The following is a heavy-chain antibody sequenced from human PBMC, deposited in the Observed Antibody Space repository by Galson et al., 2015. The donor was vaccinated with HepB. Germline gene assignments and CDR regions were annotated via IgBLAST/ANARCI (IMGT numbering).Heavy chain of an antibody. Sequence: SLRLSCAASGFTFNSYSMNWVRQAPGKGLEWLSYISSSSSTTIYYADSVKGRFTISRDNAKSSLYLQMNSLRAEDTAVYYCARERGSIVSQLYYFDYWGQGALVTVSS. V-gene: IGHV3-48*04. CDR1: GFTFNSYS. D-gene: IGHD3-16*01. CDR2: ISSSSSTTI. J-gene: IGHJ4*02. CDR3: ARERGSIVSQLYYFDY.